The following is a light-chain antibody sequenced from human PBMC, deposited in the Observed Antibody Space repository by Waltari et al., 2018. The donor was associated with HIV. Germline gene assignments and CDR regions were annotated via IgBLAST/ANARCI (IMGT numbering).Light chain of an antibody. CDR3: AAWDGSHWV. CDR2: RNN. V-gene: IGLV1-47*01. CDR1: SSNIGSNY. Sequence: QSVLTQPPSASGPPGQRVTISCSGSSSNIGSNYVYWYQQFPGTAPKLLMYRNNQRPSGVPDRFSGSKSGTSASLAISGLRSEDEADYHCAAWDGSHWVFGGGTKLTVL. J-gene: IGLJ3*02.